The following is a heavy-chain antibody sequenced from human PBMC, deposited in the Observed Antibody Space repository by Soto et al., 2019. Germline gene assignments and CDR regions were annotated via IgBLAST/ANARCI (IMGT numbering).Heavy chain of an antibody. CDR3: ARDGGGDYDSSGYYRSYYGMDV. D-gene: IGHD3-22*01. Sequence: GASVKVSCKASGYTFTGYYMHWVRQAPGQGLEWMGWINPNSGGTNYAQKFQGRVTMTRDTSISTAYMELSRLRSDDTAVYYCARDGGGDYDSSGYYRSYYGMDVWGQGTTVSVSS. CDR2: INPNSGGT. V-gene: IGHV1-2*02. CDR1: GYTFTGYY. J-gene: IGHJ6*02.